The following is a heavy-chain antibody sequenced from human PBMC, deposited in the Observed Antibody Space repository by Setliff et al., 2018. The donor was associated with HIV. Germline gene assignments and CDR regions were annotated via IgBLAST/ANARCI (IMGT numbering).Heavy chain of an antibody. V-gene: IGHV4-38-2*01. CDR3: ARVPFTTGFDY. Sequence: SETLSLTCAVSGYSISSGYYWGWIRQPPGRGLEWIGNIYHSGGTHYNPSLRSRVTISVDTSKNHFSLKLSSVTAAETAVFYCARVPFTTGFDYWGQGTLVTVSS. CDR1: GYSISSGYY. CDR2: IYHSGGT. D-gene: IGHD3-3*01. J-gene: IGHJ4*02.